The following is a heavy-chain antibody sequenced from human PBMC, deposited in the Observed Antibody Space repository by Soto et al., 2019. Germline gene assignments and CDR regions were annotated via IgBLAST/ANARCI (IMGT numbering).Heavy chain of an antibody. CDR2: IYYSGST. CDR3: ARERRGVIIIPHYYYYGMDV. J-gene: IGHJ6*02. Sequence: LSXTCTVSGGSISSGDYYWSWIRQPPGKGLEWIGYIYYSGSTYYNPSLKSRVTISVDTSKNQFSLKLSSVTAADTAVYYCARERRGVIIIPHYYYYGMDVWGQGTTVTVSS. V-gene: IGHV4-30-4*01. CDR1: GGSISSGDYY. D-gene: IGHD3-10*01.